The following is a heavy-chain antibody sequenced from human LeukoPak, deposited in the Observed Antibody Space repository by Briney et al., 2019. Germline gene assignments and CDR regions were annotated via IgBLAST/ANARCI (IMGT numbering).Heavy chain of an antibody. V-gene: IGHV3-23*01. J-gene: IGHJ4*02. CDR3: AKQAVGYSSSWPWFFDY. Sequence: GGSLRLSCAASKFTFSSYAMSWVRQAPGKGLEWVSSISGSADTTYYADSVRGRFTISRDNSKNTVYLQMNNLRAEDTAVYYCAKQAVGYSSSWPWFFDYWGRGTLVTVSS. CDR2: ISGSADTT. D-gene: IGHD6-13*01. CDR1: KFTFSSYA.